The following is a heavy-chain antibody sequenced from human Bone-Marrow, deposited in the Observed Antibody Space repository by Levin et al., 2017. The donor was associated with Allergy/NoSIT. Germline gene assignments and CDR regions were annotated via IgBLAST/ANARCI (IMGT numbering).Heavy chain of an antibody. Sequence: SCTVSGSSISSHYWTWLRQSPGKGLEWIGYIFYSGSTTYNRSLRSRVFISIDTSKNQFSLNLTSVIAADTAVYYCARVKRVTTLDYWGQGILVTVSS. CDR1: GSSISSHY. D-gene: IGHD4-17*01. CDR2: IFYSGST. J-gene: IGHJ4*02. CDR3: ARVKRVTTLDY. V-gene: IGHV4-59*11.